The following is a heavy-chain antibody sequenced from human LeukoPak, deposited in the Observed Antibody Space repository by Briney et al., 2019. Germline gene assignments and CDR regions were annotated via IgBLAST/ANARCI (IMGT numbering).Heavy chain of an antibody. J-gene: IGHJ4*02. CDR1: GITFSSYA. D-gene: IGHD3-10*01. CDR2: ISYDGSNK. CDR3: AREDGSGSYSFDY. Sequence: PGRSLRLSCAASGITFSSYAMHWVRQAPGKGLEWVAVISYDGSNKYYADSVKGRFTISRDNSKNTLYLQMNSLRAEDTAVYYCAREDGSGSYSFDYWGQGTLVTVSS. V-gene: IGHV3-30*04.